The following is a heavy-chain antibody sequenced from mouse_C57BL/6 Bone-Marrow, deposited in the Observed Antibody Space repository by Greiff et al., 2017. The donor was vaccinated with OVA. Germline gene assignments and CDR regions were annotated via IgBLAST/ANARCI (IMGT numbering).Heavy chain of an antibody. V-gene: IGHV1-54*01. CDR3: ARGERDYFDY. J-gene: IGHJ2*01. Sequence: QVQLKQSGAELVRPGTSVKVSCKASGYAFTNYLIEWVQQRPGQGLEWIGVINPGSGGTKYNETFKGKATLTADKSASTAYMQLSSLTSDDSAVYCCARGERDYFDYWGQGTTLTVSS. CDR2: INPGSGGT. CDR1: GYAFTNYL.